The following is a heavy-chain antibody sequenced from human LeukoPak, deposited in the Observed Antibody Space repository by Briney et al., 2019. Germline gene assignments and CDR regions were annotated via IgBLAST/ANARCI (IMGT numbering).Heavy chain of an antibody. D-gene: IGHD3-10*01. J-gene: IGHJ5*02. V-gene: IGHV4-34*01. Sequence: PSETLSLTCTVYGGSLNAYYWSWIRQPPGKGLEWIGEINHSGSTNYNPSLKSRVTISVDTSKNQFSLKLSSVTAADTAVYYCARSPLKYYYGSGSSNWFDPWGQGTLVTVSS. CDR2: INHSGST. CDR1: GGSLNAYY. CDR3: ARSPLKYYYGSGSSNWFDP.